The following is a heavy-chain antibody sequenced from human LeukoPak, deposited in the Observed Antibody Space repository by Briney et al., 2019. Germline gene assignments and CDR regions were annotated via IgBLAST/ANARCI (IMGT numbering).Heavy chain of an antibody. CDR2: IYHSGST. CDR1: GGSISSGGYC. D-gene: IGHD5-18*01. CDR3: ARDTAMVNAHYFDY. Sequence: SETLSLTCTVSGGSISSGGYCWSWIRQHPGKGLEWIGYIYHSGSTYYNPSLKSRVTISVDTSKNQFSLKLSSVTAADTAVYYCARDTAMVNAHYFDYWGQGTLVTASS. J-gene: IGHJ4*02. V-gene: IGHV4-31*02.